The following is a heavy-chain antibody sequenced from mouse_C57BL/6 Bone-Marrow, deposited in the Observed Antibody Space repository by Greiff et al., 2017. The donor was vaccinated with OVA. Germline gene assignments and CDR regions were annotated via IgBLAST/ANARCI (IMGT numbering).Heavy chain of an antibody. CDR3: ARCEGLLRFAY. Sequence: VQLQESGAELARPGASVKLSCKASGYTFTSYGISWVKQRTGQGLEWIGEIYPRSGNTYYNEKFKGKATLTADKSSSTAYMELRSLTSEDSAVYFCARCEGLLRFAYWGQGTLVTVSA. V-gene: IGHV1-81*01. CDR2: IYPRSGNT. D-gene: IGHD1-1*01. J-gene: IGHJ3*01. CDR1: GYTFTSYG.